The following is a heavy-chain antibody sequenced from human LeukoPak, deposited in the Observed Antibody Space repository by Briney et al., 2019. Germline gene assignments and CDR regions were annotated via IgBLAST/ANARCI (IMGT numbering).Heavy chain of an antibody. CDR3: ARGPSYGSGSYYNFQPEDY. CDR1: GFTFDDYG. Sequence: GGSLRLSCAASGFTFDDYGMSWVRQAPGKGLEWVSGINWNGGSTGYADSVKGRFTISRDNAKNSLYLQMNSLRAEDTALYHCARGPSYGSGSYYNFQPEDYWGQGTLVTVSS. V-gene: IGHV3-20*01. J-gene: IGHJ4*02. D-gene: IGHD3-10*01. CDR2: INWNGGST.